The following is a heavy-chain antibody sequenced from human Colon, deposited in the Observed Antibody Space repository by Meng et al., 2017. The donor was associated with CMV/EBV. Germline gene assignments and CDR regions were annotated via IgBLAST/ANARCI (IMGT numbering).Heavy chain of an antibody. Sequence: GESLKISCATSGFIFTEYYMDWIRQSPGKGLEWVGRGKNRANGYGTEYAASVKGRFFISRNDSDNSLHLQMTRLESEDTAVYYCVRDGRRYSFDFWGQGTLVTVSS. CDR2: GKNRANGYGT. CDR3: VRDGRRYSFDF. D-gene: IGHD1-14*01. V-gene: IGHV3-72*01. CDR1: GFIFTEYY. J-gene: IGHJ4*02.